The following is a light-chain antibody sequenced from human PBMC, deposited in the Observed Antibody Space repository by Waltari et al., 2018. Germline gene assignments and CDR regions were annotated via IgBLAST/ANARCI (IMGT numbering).Light chain of an antibody. J-gene: IGKJ2*01. CDR3: AKGYT. CDR2: GAA. V-gene: IGKV3-15*01. Sequence: EIVMTQSPATLSVSPGERATLSCRASQSVSSNLAWYQQKPGQAPRLLIYGAATRATGIPVRFSGSGSGTEFTLTISSLQSEDFAVYYCAKGYTFGQGTKLEIK. CDR1: QSVSSN.